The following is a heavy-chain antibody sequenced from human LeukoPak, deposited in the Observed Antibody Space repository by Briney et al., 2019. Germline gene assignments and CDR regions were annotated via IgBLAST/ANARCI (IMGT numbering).Heavy chain of an antibody. Sequence: SETLSLTCTVSGGSISSYYWSWIRQSDGKGLEWIGRIHARGGTDYNPSLKSRVTMSLDTSKNQFSLSLRSMTAADTAVYYCARSYDTSGYYYNFDYWGQGTLVTVSS. D-gene: IGHD3-22*01. CDR3: ARSYDTSGYYYNFDY. V-gene: IGHV4-4*07. CDR1: GGSISSYY. J-gene: IGHJ4*02. CDR2: IHARGGT.